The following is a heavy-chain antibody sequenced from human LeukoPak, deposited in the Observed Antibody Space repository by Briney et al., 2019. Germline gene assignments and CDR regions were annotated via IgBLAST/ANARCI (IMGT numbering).Heavy chain of an antibody. CDR2: IYYSGST. Sequence: PSETLSLTCTVSGGSISSGGYYWSWIRQHPGKGLEWIGYIYYSGSTYYNPSLKSRVTISVDTSKNQFSLKLSSVTAADTAVYYCARGQSVFGVVIAPYNWFDPWGQGTLVTVSS. D-gene: IGHD3-3*01. CDR3: ARGQSVFGVVIAPYNWFDP. J-gene: IGHJ5*02. V-gene: IGHV4-31*03. CDR1: GGSISSGGYY.